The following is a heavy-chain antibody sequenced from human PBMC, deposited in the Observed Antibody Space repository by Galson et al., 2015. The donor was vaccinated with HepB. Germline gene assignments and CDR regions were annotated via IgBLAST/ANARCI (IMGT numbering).Heavy chain of an antibody. CDR3: AHSYCSSTSCPVDFQH. J-gene: IGHJ1*01. Sequence: PALVKPTQTLTLTCTFSGFSLSTSGVGVGWIRQPPGKALEWLALIYWDDDKRYSPSLKSRLTITKDTSKNQVVLTMTNMDPVDTATYYCAHSYCSSTSCPVDFQHWGQGTLVTVSS. CDR2: IYWDDDK. CDR1: GFSLSTSGVG. V-gene: IGHV2-5*02. D-gene: IGHD2-2*01.